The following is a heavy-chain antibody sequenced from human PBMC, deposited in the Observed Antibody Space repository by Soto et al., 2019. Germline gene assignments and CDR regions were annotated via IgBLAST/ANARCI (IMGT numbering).Heavy chain of an antibody. CDR1: GFTFSSYA. J-gene: IGHJ6*03. D-gene: IGHD2-15*01. V-gene: IGHV3-23*01. Sequence: PGGSLILSCAASGFTFSSYAMSWVRQAPGKGLEWVSAISGSGGSTYYADSVKGRFTISRDNSKNTLYLQMNSLRAEDTAVYYCAKVQYCSGGSCYNLLGYYYYMDVWGKGTTVTVSS. CDR2: ISGSGGST. CDR3: AKVQYCSGGSCYNLLGYYYYMDV.